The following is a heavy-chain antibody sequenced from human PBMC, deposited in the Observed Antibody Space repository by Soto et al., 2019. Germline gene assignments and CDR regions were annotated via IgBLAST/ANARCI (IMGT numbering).Heavy chain of an antibody. Sequence: SGPTLVNPTQTLTLTFTFSGFSLITRGVGVGWIRQPPGKALEWLALIYWDDDKRYSPSLKSGFTITKDTSKNQVVLTMTNVDPVDTATYYCAHSRDSPFDYWGQGTPVTVSS. D-gene: IGHD4-4*01. CDR1: GFSLITRGVG. V-gene: IGHV2-5*02. CDR3: AHSRDSPFDY. J-gene: IGHJ4*02. CDR2: IYWDDDK.